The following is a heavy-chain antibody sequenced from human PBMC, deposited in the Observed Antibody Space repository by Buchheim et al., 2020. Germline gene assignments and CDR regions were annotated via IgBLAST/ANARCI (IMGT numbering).Heavy chain of an antibody. CDR3: AKDPTSSGYYYWFDY. CDR1: GYAFIAYG. CDR2: ISANNVNT. D-gene: IGHD3-22*01. J-gene: IGHJ4*02. Sequence: QVQLVQSGAEAKKPGASVKVSCATSGYAFIAYGVTWVRQAPGQGLEWMGSISANNVNTKYAQKVQGRVTMTRDTSTNTAYMELRNLRSDDTAVYYGAKDPTSSGYYYWFDYWGQGTL. V-gene: IGHV1-18*01.